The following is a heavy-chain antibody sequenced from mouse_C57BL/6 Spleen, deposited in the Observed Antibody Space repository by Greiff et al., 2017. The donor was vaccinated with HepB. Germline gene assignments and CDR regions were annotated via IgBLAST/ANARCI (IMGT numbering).Heavy chain of an antibody. J-gene: IGHJ2*01. CDR2: IYPRSGNT. V-gene: IGHV1-81*01. CDR3: ARSPHYYGSSGVFDY. D-gene: IGHD1-1*01. CDR1: GYTFTSYG. Sequence: QVQLQQSGAELARPGASVKLSCKASGYTFTSYGISWVKQRTGQGLEWIGEIYPRSGNTYYNEKFKGKATLTEDKSSSTAYMELRSLTSEDSAVYFCARSPHYYGSSGVFDYWGQGTTLTVSS.